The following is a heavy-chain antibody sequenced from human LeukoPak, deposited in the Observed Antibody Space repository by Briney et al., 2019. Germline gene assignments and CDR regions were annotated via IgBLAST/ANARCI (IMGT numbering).Heavy chain of an antibody. V-gene: IGHV3-48*03. Sequence: GGSLRLSCAASGFTFSSYEMNWVRQAPGKGLEWVSYISSSGSTKYYADSVKGRFTITRDNAKNSVYLQMNSLRVEDTAVYYCARELRVVRGVSFDYWGQGTLVTVSS. CDR2: ISSSGSTK. CDR3: ARELRVVRGVSFDY. D-gene: IGHD3-10*01. CDR1: GFTFSSYE. J-gene: IGHJ4*02.